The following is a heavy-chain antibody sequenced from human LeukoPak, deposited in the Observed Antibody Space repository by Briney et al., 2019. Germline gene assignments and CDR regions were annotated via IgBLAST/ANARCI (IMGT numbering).Heavy chain of an antibody. CDR2: ISFDGTNK. J-gene: IGHJ4*02. V-gene: IGHV3-30-3*01. Sequence: GGSLRLSCAASGFTFSNYAMHWVRQAPGKGLEWVAVISFDGTNKYYANSVQGRFTISRDNSKNTLYLQMNSLRAEDTALYYCARDMYDNGWSSFDYWGQGTLVTVSS. D-gene: IGHD3-10*01. CDR3: ARDMYDNGWSSFDY. CDR1: GFTFSNYA.